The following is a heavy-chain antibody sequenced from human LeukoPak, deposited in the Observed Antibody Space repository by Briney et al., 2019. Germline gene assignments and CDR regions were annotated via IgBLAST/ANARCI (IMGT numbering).Heavy chain of an antibody. CDR1: GFTFSSYA. J-gene: IGHJ4*02. V-gene: IGHV3-23*01. CDR2: ISGSGGST. D-gene: IGHD3-22*01. Sequence: GGSLRLSCAASGFTFSSYAMSWVRQAPGKGLEWVSAISGSGGSTYYADSVKGRFTISRDNSKNTLYLQMNSLRAQDTAVSYCAKAYYYYGTTFYYWGQGTLVTVSS. CDR3: AKAYYYYGTTFYY.